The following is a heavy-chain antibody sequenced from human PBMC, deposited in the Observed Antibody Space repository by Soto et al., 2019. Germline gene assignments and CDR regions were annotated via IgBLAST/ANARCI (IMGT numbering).Heavy chain of an antibody. V-gene: IGHV1-2*02. J-gene: IGHJ4*02. CDR3: AGDRNRAVHPWLNYFDS. D-gene: IGHD5-18*01. Sequence: ASVKVSCKASGYTFTGFYMHWVRQAPGQGLEWMGWINPSSGATNYAQKFQGRVTMTRDTSISTAYMELSRLRSDDTALYYCAGDRNRAVHPWLNYFDSWGQGTLVTVSS. CDR1: GYTFTGFY. CDR2: INPSSGAT.